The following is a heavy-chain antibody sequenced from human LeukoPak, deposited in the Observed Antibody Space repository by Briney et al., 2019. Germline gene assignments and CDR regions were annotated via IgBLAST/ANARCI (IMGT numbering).Heavy chain of an antibody. J-gene: IGHJ6*03. D-gene: IGHD6-13*01. CDR1: GFTFSSYW. CDR2: IKQDGSEK. V-gene: IGHV3-7*01. CDR3: ARLGAAADPYYYYYMDV. Sequence: GGSLRLSCAASGFTFSSYWMSWVRQAPGKGLEWVANIKQDGSEKYYVDSVKGRFTISRDNAKNSLYLQMNSLRAEDTAVYYCARLGAAADPYYYYYMDVWGKGTTVTVSS.